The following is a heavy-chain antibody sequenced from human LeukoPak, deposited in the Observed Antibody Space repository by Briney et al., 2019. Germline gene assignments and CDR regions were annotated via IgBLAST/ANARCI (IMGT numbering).Heavy chain of an antibody. CDR2: ISSSGSTT. J-gene: IGHJ4*02. V-gene: IGHV3-11*04. Sequence: PGGSLRLSCAASGFTFSDYYMSWIRQAPGKGLEWVSYISSSGSTTYYADSVKGRFTISRDNAKNSLYLQMNSLRAEDTAVYYCARAAPQHALTHFWSGSHYFDYWGQGTLVTVSS. D-gene: IGHD3-3*02. CDR1: GFTFSDYY. CDR3: ARAAPQHALTHFWSGSHYFDY.